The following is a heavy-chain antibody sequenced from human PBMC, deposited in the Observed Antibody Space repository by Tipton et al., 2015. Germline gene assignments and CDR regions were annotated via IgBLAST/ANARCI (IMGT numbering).Heavy chain of an antibody. J-gene: IGHJ4*02. CDR1: GGSVTSGSYY. CDR3: ARGYSNYWGY. V-gene: IGHV4-61*01. D-gene: IGHD4-11*01. CDR2: ISYSGST. Sequence: TLSLTCTVSGGSVTSGSYYWSWIRQPPGKGLEWIGYISYSGSTHYNPSLKSRVTISVDTSKNQFSLTLNSVTAADTAVYYCARGYSNYWGYWGQGTLVTVSS.